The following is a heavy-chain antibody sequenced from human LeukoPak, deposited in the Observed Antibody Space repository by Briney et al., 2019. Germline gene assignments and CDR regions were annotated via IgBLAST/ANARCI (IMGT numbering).Heavy chain of an antibody. CDR1: GYTFTSYY. J-gene: IGHJ6*03. D-gene: IGHD3-3*01. CDR2: INPSGGST. CDR3: ARGQGDFWSGYYYYYYMDV. Sequence: ASVKVSCKASGYTFTSYYMHWVRQAPGQGLEWMGIINPSGGSTSYAQKFQGRVTMTRDTSTSTVYMELSSLRSEDTALYYCARGQGDFWSGYYYYYYMDVWGKGTTVTVSS. V-gene: IGHV1-46*01.